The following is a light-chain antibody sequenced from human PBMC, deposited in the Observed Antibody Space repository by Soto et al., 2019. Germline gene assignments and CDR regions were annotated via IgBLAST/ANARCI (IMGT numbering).Light chain of an antibody. J-gene: IGLJ2*01. V-gene: IGLV4-69*01. CDR3: QTWGTGIRGV. CDR2: LNSDGSH. Sequence: QLVLTQSPSASASLGASVKLTCTLSSGHSSYAIAWHQQQPEKGPRYLMKLNSDGSHSKGDGIPDRFSGSSSGAERYLTISSLQSEDEADYYCQTWGTGIRGVFGGGTKATVL. CDR1: SGHSSYA.